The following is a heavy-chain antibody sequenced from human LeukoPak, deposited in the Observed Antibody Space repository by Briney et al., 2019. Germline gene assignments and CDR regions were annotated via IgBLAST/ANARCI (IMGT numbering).Heavy chain of an antibody. V-gene: IGHV3-21*01. CDR2: ISISSSSV. CDR3: ARDHYYGSGSRRFDP. CDR1: GFIFSTYS. J-gene: IGHJ5*02. Sequence: PGESLRLSCAASGFIFSTYSMNWVRQAPGKGLEWVSSISISSSSVYYADSVKGRFTISRDNAKNSLYLQMNSLRAEDTAVYYCARDHYYGSGSRRFDPWGQGTLVTVSS. D-gene: IGHD3-10*01.